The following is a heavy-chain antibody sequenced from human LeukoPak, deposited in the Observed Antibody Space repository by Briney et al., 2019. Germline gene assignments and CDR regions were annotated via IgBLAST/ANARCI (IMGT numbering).Heavy chain of an antibody. CDR3: ARSRGAVAGLYYFDY. D-gene: IGHD6-19*01. V-gene: IGHV3-74*01. Sequence: PGGSLRLSCAASGFTFSNYWMHWVRQAPGKGLVWVSLINGGGSSTTYADSVKGRFTISRDNAKNMLYLRMNSLRAEDTAVYYCARSRGAVAGLYYFDYWGQGTLVTVSS. CDR1: GFTFSNYW. J-gene: IGHJ4*02. CDR2: INGGGSST.